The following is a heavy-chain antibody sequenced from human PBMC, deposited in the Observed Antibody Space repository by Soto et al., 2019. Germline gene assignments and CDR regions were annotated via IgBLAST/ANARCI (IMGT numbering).Heavy chain of an antibody. Sequence: ASVKVSCKASGYTFTHYYIHWVRQAPGQGLEWMGIINPSGGSTSYAQKFQGRVTMTRDTSTSTVYMELSSLRSEDTAVYYCAREQSRSDAFDIWGQGTMVTVSS. J-gene: IGHJ3*02. CDR2: INPSGGST. CDR3: AREQSRSDAFDI. V-gene: IGHV1-46*03. D-gene: IGHD2-2*01. CDR1: GYTFTHYY.